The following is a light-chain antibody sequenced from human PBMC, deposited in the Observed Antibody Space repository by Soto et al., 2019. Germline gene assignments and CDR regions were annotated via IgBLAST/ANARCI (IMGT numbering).Light chain of an antibody. CDR3: CSYTSISTSAV. Sequence: QSALTQPRSVSGSPGQSVTFSCTGTSGDIGAYNYVSWYQFHPGKAPKMIIYDVNKRPSGVPDRFSGSKSGNTASLTISWLQAEDEADYYCCSYTSISTSAVFGGGTKLTVL. J-gene: IGLJ2*01. CDR1: SGDIGAYNY. CDR2: DVN. V-gene: IGLV2-11*01.